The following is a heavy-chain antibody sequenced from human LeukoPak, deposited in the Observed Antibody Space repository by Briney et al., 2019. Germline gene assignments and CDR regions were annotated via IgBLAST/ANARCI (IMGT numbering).Heavy chain of an antibody. CDR2: IYHTGST. D-gene: IGHD1-26*01. CDR3: ARGLQVGNTGYYFDY. Sequence: SETLSLTCTVSGYSISTGYYWGWIRQPPGKGLEWIGCIYHTGSTYYNPSLKSRVTTSVDTSKNQFSLKLNSVTAADTAVYYCARGLQVGNTGYYFDYWGQGTLVTVSS. V-gene: IGHV4-38-2*02. J-gene: IGHJ4*02. CDR1: GYSISTGYY.